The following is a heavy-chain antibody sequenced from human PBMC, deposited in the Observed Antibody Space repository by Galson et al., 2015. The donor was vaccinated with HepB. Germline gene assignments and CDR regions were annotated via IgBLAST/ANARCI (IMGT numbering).Heavy chain of an antibody. V-gene: IGHV3-30*04. J-gene: IGHJ4*02. CDR3: AKDGASVGATTLNN. CDR2: ITHDGSYK. Sequence: SLRLSCAASGFTFSNFAMHWVRQAPGKGLECVAIITHDGSYKYYADSVKGRFTISRDDSNNTLFLQMSSLRVEDTAVYYCAKDGASVGATTLNNWGQGTLVTVST. D-gene: IGHD1-26*01. CDR1: GFTFSNFA.